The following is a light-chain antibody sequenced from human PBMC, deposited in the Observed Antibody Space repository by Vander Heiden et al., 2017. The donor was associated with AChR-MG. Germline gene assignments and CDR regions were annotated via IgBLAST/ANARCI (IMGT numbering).Light chain of an antibody. V-gene: IGLV3-1*01. CDR3: QAWDSSTGGV. CDR1: KLGDKY. Sequence: SYALTQPPSVSVSPGQTASITCSGDKLGDKYACWYQQKPGQSPVLVIYQDRKRPSGIPERFSGSNSGNTATLTISGTQAMDEADYYCQAWDSSTGGVFGGGTKLTVL. CDR2: QDR. J-gene: IGLJ2*01.